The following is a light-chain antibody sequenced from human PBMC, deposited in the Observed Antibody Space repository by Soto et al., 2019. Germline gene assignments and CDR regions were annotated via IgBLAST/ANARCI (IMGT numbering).Light chain of an antibody. J-gene: IGKJ5*01. Sequence: DIQMTHSPSSLSASVGDSVTITCRASQSISRWLAWYQQKPGKAPKLLIYDASNLEAGVPSRFRGSGSGTDFTFTISRLQPEDIATYYCQQYENLPTFGQGTRLEIK. CDR1: QSISRW. CDR2: DAS. CDR3: QQYENLPT. V-gene: IGKV1-33*01.